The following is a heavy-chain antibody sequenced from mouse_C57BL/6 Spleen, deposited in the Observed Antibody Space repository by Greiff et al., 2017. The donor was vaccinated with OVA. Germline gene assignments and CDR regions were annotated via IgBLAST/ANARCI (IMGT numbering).Heavy chain of an antibody. CDR1: GYTFTSYW. CDR3: ARTAYGSSYGWYFDV. J-gene: IGHJ1*03. D-gene: IGHD1-1*01. Sequence: VQLQQPGAELVKPGASVKLSCKASGYTFTSYWMHWVKQRPGQGLEWIGMIHPNSGSTNYNEKFKSKATLTVDKSSSTAYMQLSSLTSEDSAVYYCARTAYGSSYGWYFDVWGTGTTVTVSS. V-gene: IGHV1-64*01. CDR2: IHPNSGST.